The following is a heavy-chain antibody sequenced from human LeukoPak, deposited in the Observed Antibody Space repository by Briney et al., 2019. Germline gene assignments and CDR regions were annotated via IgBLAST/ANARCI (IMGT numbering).Heavy chain of an antibody. CDR1: GYTFTSYG. V-gene: IGHV1-18*01. CDR2: ISAYNGNT. Sequence: GASVKVSCKASGYTFTSYGISWVRQAPGQGVEWVGWISAYNGNTNYAQKLQGRVTMTTDTSPSTAYMELRSLRSDDTAVYYCARDRNAAGHYYDSSGEGGFFDYWGQGTLVTVSS. J-gene: IGHJ4*02. D-gene: IGHD3-22*01. CDR3: ARDRNAAGHYYDSSGEGGFFDY.